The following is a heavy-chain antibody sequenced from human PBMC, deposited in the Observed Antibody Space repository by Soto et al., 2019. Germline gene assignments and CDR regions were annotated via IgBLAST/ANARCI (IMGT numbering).Heavy chain of an antibody. CDR3: AKGVSGSCYSGSDY. Sequence: VGSLRLSCAASGFTFSSYAMSWVRQAPGKGLEWVSGISGSDNSITYADSVKGRFTISRDNTKNTLYLQMNSLRAEDTAVYYCAKGVSGSCYSGSDYWGQGNLVTVSS. J-gene: IGHJ4*02. V-gene: IGHV3-23*01. CDR2: ISGSDNSI. D-gene: IGHD2-15*01. CDR1: GFTFSSYA.